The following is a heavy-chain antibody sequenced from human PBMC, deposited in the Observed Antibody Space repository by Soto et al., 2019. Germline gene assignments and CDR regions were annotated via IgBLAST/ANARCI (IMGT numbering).Heavy chain of an antibody. Sequence: GGSLRLSCAPSGFTFSTYGMHRVRQAPGKGLEWVAVIWYDGSNQYYADSVKGRFTISRDNSKNMLYLQMNSLRAEDTAVYYCARDLGAFNYGSAYFDYWGQGTPVTV. J-gene: IGHJ4*02. V-gene: IGHV3-33*01. CDR1: GFTFSTYG. D-gene: IGHD3-10*01. CDR3: ARDLGAFNYGSAYFDY. CDR2: IWYDGSNQ.